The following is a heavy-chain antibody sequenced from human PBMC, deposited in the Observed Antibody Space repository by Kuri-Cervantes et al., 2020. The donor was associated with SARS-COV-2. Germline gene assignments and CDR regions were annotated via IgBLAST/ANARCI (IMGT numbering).Heavy chain of an antibody. J-gene: IGHJ3*02. CDR2: INPNSGGT. D-gene: IGHD4-11*01. CDR3: ASQGDYSPDVNPAHYAFDI. Sequence: ASVKVSCKASGYTFTGYYMHWVRQAPGQGLEWMGWINPNSGGTNYAQKFQGRVTMTRDTSTSTAYMELRSLRSDDTAVDYCASQGDYSPDVNPAHYAFDIWGQGTMVTVSS. CDR1: GYTFTGYY. V-gene: IGHV1-2*02.